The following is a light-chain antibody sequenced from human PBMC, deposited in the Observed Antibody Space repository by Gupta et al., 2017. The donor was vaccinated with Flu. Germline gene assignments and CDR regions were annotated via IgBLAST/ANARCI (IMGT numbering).Light chain of an antibody. CDR3: QKDNSAPFT. CDR2: DAS. V-gene: IGKV1-27*01. J-gene: IGKJ3*01. Sequence: SLSASVGDRVTITCRANQYISIYLAWFQQKPGKVPNLLIYDASTLQSGVPSRFSGSGSGTEFTLTISSLQPEDVATYYCQKDNSAPFTFGQGTKVDVK. CDR1: QYISIY.